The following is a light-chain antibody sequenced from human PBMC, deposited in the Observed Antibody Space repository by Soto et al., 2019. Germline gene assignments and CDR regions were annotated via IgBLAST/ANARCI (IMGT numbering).Light chain of an antibody. J-gene: IGKJ1*01. Sequence: AIQMTQSPSSLSASLGDRVTITCRASQGIRDDLGWYQQKPGKAPKLLIYAASSLQSGVPSRFSGSGSGTDFTLPISSLQPEDFATYYCLQDYNFPLTFGQGTKVEIK. V-gene: IGKV1-6*01. CDR1: QGIRDD. CDR2: AAS. CDR3: LQDYNFPLT.